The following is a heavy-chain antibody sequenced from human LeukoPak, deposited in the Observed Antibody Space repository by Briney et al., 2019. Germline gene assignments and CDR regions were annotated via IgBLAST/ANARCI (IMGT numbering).Heavy chain of an antibody. CDR1: GGSFSGYY. D-gene: IGHD5-18*01. CDR3: ARGKARGYSYGLYY. V-gene: IGHV4-34*01. Sequence: PSETLSLTCAVYGGSFSGYYWSWIRQSPGKGLEWIGEINHSGSTNYNPSLKSRVTISVDTSKNQFSLKLSSVTAADTAVYYCARGKARGYSYGLYYWGQGTLVTVSS. J-gene: IGHJ4*02. CDR2: INHSGST.